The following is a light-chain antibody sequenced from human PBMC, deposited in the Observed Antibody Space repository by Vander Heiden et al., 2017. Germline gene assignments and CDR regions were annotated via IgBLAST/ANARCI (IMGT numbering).Light chain of an antibody. CDR3: QLWDRTTEHVV. CDR1: DIATRT. CDR2: DDT. Sequence: WVGHDIATRTVHWYHQRPGQAPVLVIHDDTTRPSGVPERFSASNSGGPATLTIARVEAGDEADYYCQLWDRTTEHVVFGGGTKLTVL. V-gene: IGLV3-21*02. J-gene: IGLJ2*01.